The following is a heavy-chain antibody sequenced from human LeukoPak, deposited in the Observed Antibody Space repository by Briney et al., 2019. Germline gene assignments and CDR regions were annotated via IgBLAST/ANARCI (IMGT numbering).Heavy chain of an antibody. D-gene: IGHD5-12*01. CDR3: ARVEYSGYDYRGAFDI. CDR2: IYYSGST. CDR1: GGSISTYY. V-gene: IGHV4-59*01. Sequence: SETLSLTCTVSGGSISTYYWSWIRRPPGKGLEWIGYIYYSGSTNYNPSLKSRVTISVDTSKNQFSLKLSSVTAADTAVYYCARVEYSGYDYRGAFDIWGQGTMVTVSS. J-gene: IGHJ3*02.